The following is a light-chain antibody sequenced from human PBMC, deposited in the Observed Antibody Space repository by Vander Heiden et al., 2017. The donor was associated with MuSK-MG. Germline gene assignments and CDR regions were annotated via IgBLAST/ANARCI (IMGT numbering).Light chain of an antibody. V-gene: IGKV1D-13*01. J-gene: IGKJ5*01. CDR3: QQVVNAPLT. CDR2: DAS. Sequence: AIQLTQSPSSLSASAGDSVTITCRASQGISSGLVWYQQRPGEAPRLLIYDASTLESGVPSRFSGSGSGTDFTLTISSLQPEDVATYYCQQVVNAPLTFGQGTRVEIK. CDR1: QGISSG.